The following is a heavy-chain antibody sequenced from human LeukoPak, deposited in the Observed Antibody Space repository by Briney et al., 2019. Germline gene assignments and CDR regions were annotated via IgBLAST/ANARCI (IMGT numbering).Heavy chain of an antibody. Sequence: PSETLSLTCAVYGGSFSSYYWSWIRQPAGKGLEWIGRIYTSGSTNYNPSLKSRVTMSVDTSKNQFSLKLSSVTAADTAVYYCATNGYYCMDVWGKGTTVTVSS. CDR3: ATNGYYCMDV. D-gene: IGHD2-8*01. J-gene: IGHJ6*03. V-gene: IGHV4-59*10. CDR2: IYTSGST. CDR1: GGSFSSYY.